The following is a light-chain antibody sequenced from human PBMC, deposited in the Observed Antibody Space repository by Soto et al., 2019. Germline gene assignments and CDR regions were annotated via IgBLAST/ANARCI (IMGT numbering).Light chain of an antibody. CDR1: QSVGSNY. CDR2: AAS. J-gene: IGKJ1*01. Sequence: EIVLTQSPGTLSLSPGERATLSCRASQSVGSNYLAWYQQKPGQAPRLLIYAASGRATGIPDRFSGSGSGPDLTLTISRLEPEESAVYYCQQSGSSPWTFGQGTKVEVK. CDR3: QQSGSSPWT. V-gene: IGKV3-20*01.